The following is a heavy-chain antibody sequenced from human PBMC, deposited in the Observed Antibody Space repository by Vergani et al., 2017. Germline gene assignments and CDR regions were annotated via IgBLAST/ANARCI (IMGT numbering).Heavy chain of an antibody. J-gene: IGHJ3*02. Sequence: QVQLQQRGAGLLKPSETLSLTCAVYGGSFSGYYWSWIRQPPGKGLEWIGEINHSGSTNYNPSLKSRVTISVDTSKNQFSLKLSSVTAADTAVYYCARHLGATHAFDIWGQGTMVTVSS. CDR2: INHSGST. CDR3: ARHLGATHAFDI. V-gene: IGHV4-34*01. D-gene: IGHD3-16*01. CDR1: GGSFSGYY.